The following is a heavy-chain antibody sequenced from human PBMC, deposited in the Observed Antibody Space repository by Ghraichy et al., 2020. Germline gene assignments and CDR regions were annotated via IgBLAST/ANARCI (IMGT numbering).Heavy chain of an antibody. CDR3: ARGAVSTLYGMDV. J-gene: IGHJ6*02. Sequence: GSLRLSCTVSGGSVSSGSYYWSGIRQPPGKGLEWIGYIYYSGSTNYNPSLKSRVTISVVTSNNQFSLNLSSVTAADTAVYYCARGAVSTLYGMDVWGQGTTVAVSS. CDR1: GGSVSSGSYY. D-gene: IGHD4-11*01. V-gene: IGHV4-61*01. CDR2: IYYSGST.